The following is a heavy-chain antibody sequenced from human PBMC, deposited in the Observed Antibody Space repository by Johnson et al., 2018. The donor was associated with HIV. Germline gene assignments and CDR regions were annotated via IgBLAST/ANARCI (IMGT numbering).Heavy chain of an antibody. Sequence: VESGGGVIRPGGSLRLSCTASGFTVSTNYMNWVRQAPGKGLEWVSVIYTADNRNYADSVKGRFSISRDNSKNTVYLQMHSLRPEDTAVYYCATIWPGNFAFDIWGQGTVVTVSS. V-gene: IGHV3-66*02. CDR1: GFTVSTNY. CDR3: ATIWPGNFAFDI. D-gene: IGHD2-2*02. CDR2: IYTADNR. J-gene: IGHJ3*02.